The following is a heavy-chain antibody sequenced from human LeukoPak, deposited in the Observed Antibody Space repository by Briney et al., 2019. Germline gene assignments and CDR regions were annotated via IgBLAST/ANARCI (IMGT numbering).Heavy chain of an antibody. CDR3: ARDMSIAAAGTFGY. CDR2: ISAYNGNT. J-gene: IGHJ4*02. D-gene: IGHD6-13*01. Sequence: ASVTVSSKASGYTFTSYGISWVRQAPGQGLEWMGWISAYNGNTNYAQKLQGRVTMTTDTSTSTAYMELRSLRSDDTAVYYCARDMSIAAAGTFGYWGQGTLVTVSS. V-gene: IGHV1-18*01. CDR1: GYTFTSYG.